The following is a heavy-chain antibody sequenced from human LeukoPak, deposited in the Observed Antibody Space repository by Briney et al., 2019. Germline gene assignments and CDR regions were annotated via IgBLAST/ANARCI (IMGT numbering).Heavy chain of an antibody. CDR3: AKDVRWLQSRGDLDY. CDR1: GFTFSSYS. J-gene: IGHJ4*02. CDR2: ISSSSSYI. D-gene: IGHD5-24*01. V-gene: IGHV3-21*04. Sequence: GGSLRLSCAVSGFTFSSYSMNWVRQAPGKGLEWVSSISSSSSYIYYADSVKGRFTISRDNAKNSLFLQMNSLRAEDTAVYYCAKDVRWLQSRGDLDYWGQGTLVTVSS.